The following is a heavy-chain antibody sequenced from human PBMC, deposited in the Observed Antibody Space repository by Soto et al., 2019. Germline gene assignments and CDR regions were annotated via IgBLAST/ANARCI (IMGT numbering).Heavy chain of an antibody. CDR2: ISDSGTKT. J-gene: IGHJ4*02. CDR3: AKDGIRKDDY. V-gene: IGHV3-23*01. CDR1: GFSITDYA. Sequence: EVHLLESGGGLIQPGGSLRLSCSASGFSITDYAMSWVRQAPGKGLEWVSSISDSGTKTFYGDSVKGRFAISRDTSKNTVYIQMNNLRAEDTALYYCAKDGIRKDDYWGQGTVVTVSS.